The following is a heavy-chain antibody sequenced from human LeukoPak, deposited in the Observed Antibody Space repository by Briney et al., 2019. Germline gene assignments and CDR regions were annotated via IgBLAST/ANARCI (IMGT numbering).Heavy chain of an antibody. V-gene: IGHV1-46*01. CDR2: INPSGGST. J-gene: IGHJ4*02. CDR1: GYTFTSYY. Sequence: ASVKVSCKASGYTFTSYYKHWVRQAPGQGLEWMGIINPSGGSTSYAQKFQGRVTMTRDTSTSTVYMELSSLRSEDTAVYYCARGSPNWVGATSHFDYWGQGTLVTVSS. CDR3: ARGSPNWVGATSHFDY. D-gene: IGHD1-26*01.